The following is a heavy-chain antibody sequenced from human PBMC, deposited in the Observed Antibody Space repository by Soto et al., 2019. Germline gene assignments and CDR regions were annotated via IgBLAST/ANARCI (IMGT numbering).Heavy chain of an antibody. Sequence: GGSLRLSCAASGFTFSSYSMNWVRQAPGKGLEWVSSISSSSSYIYYADSVKGRFTISRDNAKNSLYLQMNSLRAEDTAVYYCARAVGATVNLDYWGQGTLVTVSS. CDR3: ARAVGATVNLDY. CDR1: GFTFSSYS. J-gene: IGHJ4*02. V-gene: IGHV3-21*01. D-gene: IGHD1-26*01. CDR2: ISSSSSYI.